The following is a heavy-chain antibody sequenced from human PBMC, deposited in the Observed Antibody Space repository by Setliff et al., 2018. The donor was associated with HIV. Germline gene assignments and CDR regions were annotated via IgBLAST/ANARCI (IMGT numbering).Heavy chain of an antibody. Sequence: PSETLSLTCTVSGGSITTGSYYWSWIRQPAGQGLEWIGHIYASDSSGSTNYNPSLKSRVTISLDTSKNQFSLEVSSVTAADTAVYYCARTRGYSYGTLAGFDYWGRGSLVTVSS. CDR1: GGSITTGSYY. V-gene: IGHV4-61*10. CDR2: IYASDSSGST. D-gene: IGHD5-18*01. CDR3: ARTRGYSYGTLAGFDY. J-gene: IGHJ4*01.